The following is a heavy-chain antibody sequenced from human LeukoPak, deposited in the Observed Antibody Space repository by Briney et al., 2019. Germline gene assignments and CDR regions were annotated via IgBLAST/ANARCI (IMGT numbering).Heavy chain of an antibody. CDR2: INHSGST. CDR3: ARIRSAGGERGSSSYHSNAFDI. CDR1: GGSFRSNY. J-gene: IGHJ3*02. Sequence: SETLSLTCAVYGGSFRSNYWSWIRQPPGKGLEWIGEINHSGSTNYNPSLKSRVTISVDTSKNQVSLKVTSVTAADTAVCYCARIRSAGGERGSSSYHSNAFDIWSQGTMVTVSS. V-gene: IGHV4-34*01. D-gene: IGHD6-13*01.